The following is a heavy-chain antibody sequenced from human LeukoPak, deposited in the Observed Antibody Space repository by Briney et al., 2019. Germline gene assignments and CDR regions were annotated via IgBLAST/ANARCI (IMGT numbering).Heavy chain of an antibody. Sequence: PGGSLRLSCAASGFTFSRYTMNWVRQAPGKGLEWVSYISISGNTIYYADSVKGRFTVSRDNAKNSLYLQMNSLRVEDTAVYYCARQSPRIAAAGTYLDYWGQGTLVTVSS. J-gene: IGHJ4*02. CDR2: ISISGNTI. V-gene: IGHV3-48*04. CDR3: ARQSPRIAAAGTYLDY. D-gene: IGHD6-13*01. CDR1: GFTFSRYT.